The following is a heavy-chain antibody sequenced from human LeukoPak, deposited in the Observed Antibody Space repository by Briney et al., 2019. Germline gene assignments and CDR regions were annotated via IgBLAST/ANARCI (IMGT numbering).Heavy chain of an antibody. Sequence: SDTLSLTCAVYGGSFSGYYWSWIRQPRGKGLEWIGEINHSGSTNYNPSLKSRVTISVDTSKNQFSLKLSSVTAADTAVYYCARAGNLYAFDIWGQGTMVTVSS. CDR2: INHSGST. V-gene: IGHV4-34*01. D-gene: IGHD4-23*01. CDR3: ARAGNLYAFDI. J-gene: IGHJ3*02. CDR1: GGSFSGYY.